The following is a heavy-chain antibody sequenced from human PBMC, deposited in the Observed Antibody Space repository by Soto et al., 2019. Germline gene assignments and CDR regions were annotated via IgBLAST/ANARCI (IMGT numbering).Heavy chain of an antibody. CDR2: VYHTWRT. V-gene: IGHV4-61*01. Sequence: QVQLQESGPGLVKPSETLSLTCTVSGGSFKSGSYSWSWIRQPPGKGLEWIGYVYHTWRTSYNTSLKSRVSISMDTSKNQFSLNLDSVTAADTAVYFCARDFAYFDSWGQGTLVTVSS. J-gene: IGHJ4*02. D-gene: IGHD3-3*01. CDR1: GGSFKSGSYS. CDR3: ARDFAYFDS.